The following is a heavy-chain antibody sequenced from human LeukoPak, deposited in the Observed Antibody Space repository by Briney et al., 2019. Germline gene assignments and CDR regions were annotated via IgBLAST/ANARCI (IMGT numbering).Heavy chain of an antibody. CDR3: AREAYYDSSGSPLDAFDI. CDR2: INPNSGGT. CDR1: GYTFTSNY. J-gene: IGHJ3*02. V-gene: IGHV1-2*02. Sequence: ASVKVSCKAFGYTFTSNYMHWVRQAPGQGLEWMGWINPNSGGTNYAQKFQGRVTMTRDTSISTAYMELSRLRSDDTAVYYCAREAYYDSSGSPLDAFDIWGQGTMVTVSS. D-gene: IGHD3-22*01.